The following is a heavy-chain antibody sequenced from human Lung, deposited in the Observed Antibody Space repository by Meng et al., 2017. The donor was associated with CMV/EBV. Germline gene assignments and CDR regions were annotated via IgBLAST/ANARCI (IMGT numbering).Heavy chain of an antibody. CDR1: GLNFRTYG. Sequence: GESLKISCVVSGLNFRTYGMTWVRQASGKGLEFVSHINAESTNKGYADAVKGRFTISRDIAGSSVFLQMNNLRVEDAAVYYCTTDPEGDYDFDFWGKGTLVTVSS. CDR2: INAESTNK. CDR3: TTDPEGDYDFDF. D-gene: IGHD4-17*01. J-gene: IGHJ4*02. V-gene: IGHV3-21*06.